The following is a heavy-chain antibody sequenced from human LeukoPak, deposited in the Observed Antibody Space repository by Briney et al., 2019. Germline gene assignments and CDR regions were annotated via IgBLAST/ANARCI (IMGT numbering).Heavy chain of an antibody. V-gene: IGHV5-51*01. CDR2: IYPGDSDT. Sequence: GESLKISCKGSGYSFTSYWIGWVRQMPGKGLEWMGIIYPGDSDTRYSPSFQGQVTISADKSISTAYLQWSSLKASDTAMYYCARHGFFTPSSPHYYYYMGVWGKGTTVTVSS. D-gene: IGHD3-10*01. CDR3: ARHGFFTPSSPHYYYYMGV. J-gene: IGHJ6*03. CDR1: GYSFTSYW.